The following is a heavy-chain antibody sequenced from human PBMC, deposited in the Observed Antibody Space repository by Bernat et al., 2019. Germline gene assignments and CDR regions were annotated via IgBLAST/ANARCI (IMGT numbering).Heavy chain of an antibody. V-gene: IGHV3-15*07. CDR1: GFIFSNAW. Sequence: VQLVESGGGLVKPGGSLRLSCEGSGFIFSNAWMNWVRQAPGKGLEWVGRIKSKPDGETIDYAAPVKGRFSISRDDSKNKVFLEMNSLKTEDTAVYYCATGGYFFDYWGQGTLVSVSP. CDR3: ATGGYFFDY. CDR2: IKSKPDGETI. J-gene: IGHJ4*02.